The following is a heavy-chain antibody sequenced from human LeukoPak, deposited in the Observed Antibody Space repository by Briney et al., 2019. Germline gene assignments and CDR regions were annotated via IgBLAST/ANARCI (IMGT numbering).Heavy chain of an antibody. D-gene: IGHD3-10*01. V-gene: IGHV3-33*01. CDR1: GFTFSGYG. CDR2: IWYDGSNK. Sequence: QPGRSLRLSCAASGFTFSGYGMHWVRQAPGKGLEWVAVIWYDGSNKYYADSVKGRFTISRDNSKNTLYLQMNSLRAEDTAVYYCATYGSGSYFYYYMDVWGKGTTVTVSS. J-gene: IGHJ6*03. CDR3: ATYGSGSYFYYYMDV.